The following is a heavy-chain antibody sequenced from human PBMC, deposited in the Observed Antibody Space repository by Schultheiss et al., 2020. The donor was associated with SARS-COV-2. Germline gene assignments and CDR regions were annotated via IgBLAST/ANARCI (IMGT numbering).Heavy chain of an antibody. D-gene: IGHD2-21*01. J-gene: IGHJ6*02. Sequence: GGSLRLSCAASGFTFSSYEMDWVRQAPGKGLEWVSYISLSGTTKYYADSVRGRFTISRDDAKNTLYLQMNTLRAEDTALYYCVREDPMWRGDYYGLDVWGQGTTVTVSS. V-gene: IGHV3-48*03. CDR3: VREDPMWRGDYYGLDV. CDR1: GFTFSSYE. CDR2: ISLSGTTK.